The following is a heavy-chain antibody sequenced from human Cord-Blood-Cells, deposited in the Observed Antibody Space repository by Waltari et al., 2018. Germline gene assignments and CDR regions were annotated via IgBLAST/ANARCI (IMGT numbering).Heavy chain of an antibody. D-gene: IGHD6-13*01. CDR2: ISGSGGST. CDR1: GFTFSSYA. Sequence: EVQLLESGGGLVQPGGSLRLSGPASGFTFSSYAMSWVRQAPGKGLELVSAISGSGGSTYYADSVKGRFTISRDNSKNTLYLQMNSLRAEDTAVYYCAKAKGSSWYDYWGQGTLVTVSS. CDR3: AKAKGSSWYDY. V-gene: IGHV3-23*01. J-gene: IGHJ4*02.